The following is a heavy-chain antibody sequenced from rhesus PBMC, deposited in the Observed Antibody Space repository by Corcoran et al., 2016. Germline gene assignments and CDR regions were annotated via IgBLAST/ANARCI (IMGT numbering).Heavy chain of an antibody. CDR1: GGSISDSYR. J-gene: IGHJ4*01. CDR3: ARSGSSGTHFDY. Sequence: QVQLQESGPGVVKPSETLSLTCAVSGGSISDSYRWSWIRQPPGKGLEWIGYIYGSSTSTNYNPSLKSRVTISKDTSKNQFSLKLSSVTAADTAVYYCARSGSSGTHFDYWGQGVLVTVSS. CDR2: IYGSSTST. V-gene: IGHV4S10*01. D-gene: IGHD2-27*01.